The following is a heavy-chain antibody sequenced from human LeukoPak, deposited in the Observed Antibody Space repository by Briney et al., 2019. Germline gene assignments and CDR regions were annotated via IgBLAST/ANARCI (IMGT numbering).Heavy chain of an antibody. D-gene: IGHD2-21*02. J-gene: IGHJ4*02. CDR1: GFTFSSYS. CDR3: AREVGVTNYFDY. V-gene: IGHV3-48*04. Sequence: PGGSLRLSCAASGFTFSSYSMNWVRQAPGKGLEWVSYISSGGDNIYYADSVKGRFTISRDSAKNSLYLQMNSLRPEDTAFYYCAREVGVTNYFDYWGQGTLVTVSS. CDR2: ISSGGDNI.